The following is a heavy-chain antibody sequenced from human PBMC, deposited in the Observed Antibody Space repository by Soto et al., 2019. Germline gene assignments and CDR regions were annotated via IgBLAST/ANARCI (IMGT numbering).Heavy chain of an antibody. V-gene: IGHV4-39*01. Sequence: SETLSLTCTVSGGSISSSSYYWGWIRQPPGKGLEWIGSIYYSGSTYYNPSLKSRVTISVDTSKNQFSLKLSSVTAADTAVYYCSVKPQPRTTVTKQQTYYYYGMDVWGQGTTVTVSS. CDR1: GGSISSSSYY. J-gene: IGHJ6*02. D-gene: IGHD4-17*01. CDR2: IYYSGST. CDR3: SVKPQPRTTVTKQQTYYYYGMDV.